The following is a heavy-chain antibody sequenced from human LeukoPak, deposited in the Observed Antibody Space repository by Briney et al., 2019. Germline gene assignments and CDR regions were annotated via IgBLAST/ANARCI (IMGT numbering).Heavy chain of an antibody. CDR1: GYSISSGYY. CDR3: ARDPRDGDAFDI. Sequence: PSETLSLTCTVSGYSISSGYYWGWIRQPPGKGLEWIGSIYHSGSTYYNPSLKSRVTISVDTSKNQFSLKLSSVTAADTAVYYCARDPRDGDAFDIWGQGTMVTVSS. V-gene: IGHV4-38-2*02. J-gene: IGHJ3*02. CDR2: IYHSGST.